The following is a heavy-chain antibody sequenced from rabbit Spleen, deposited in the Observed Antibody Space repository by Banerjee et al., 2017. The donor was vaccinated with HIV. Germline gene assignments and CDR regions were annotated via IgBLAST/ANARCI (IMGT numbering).Heavy chain of an antibody. D-gene: IGHD6-1*01. J-gene: IGHJ4*01. CDR1: GFDFGTYY. V-gene: IGHV1S7*01. CDR3: ARDSYGYVGYDHYFNL. Sequence: QRLVESGGGLVKPGASLTLTCKASGFDFGTYYMSWVRQAPGKGLEWIGIIYAAKGSTDYASWVNGRFTISSDNAQSTVDLKMTSLTAADTATYFCARDSYGYVGYDHYFNLWGQGTLVTVS. CDR2: IYAAKGST.